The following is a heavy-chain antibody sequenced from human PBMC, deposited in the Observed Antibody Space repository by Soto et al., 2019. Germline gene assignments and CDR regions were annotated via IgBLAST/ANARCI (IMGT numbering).Heavy chain of an antibody. CDR3: AKAPTLGVLRYFDWLSFYFDY. CDR2: ISGSGGST. CDR1: GFTFSSYA. D-gene: IGHD3-9*01. J-gene: IGHJ4*02. V-gene: IGHV3-23*01. Sequence: GGSLRLSCAASGFTFSSYAMSWVRQAPGKGLEWVSAISGSGGSTYYADSVKGRFTISRDNSKNTLYLQMNSLRAEDTAVYYCAKAPTLGVLRYFDWLSFYFDYWGQGTLVTV.